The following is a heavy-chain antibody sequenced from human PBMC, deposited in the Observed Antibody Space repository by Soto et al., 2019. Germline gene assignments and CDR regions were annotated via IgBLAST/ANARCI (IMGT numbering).Heavy chain of an antibody. J-gene: IGHJ6*02. CDR3: ARWGPVDYDFWSGYYTGFYYYGMDV. CDR1: GGTFSSYA. Sequence: ASVKVSCKASGGTFSSYAISWVRQAPGQGLEWMGGIIPIFGTANYAQKFQGRVTITADESTSTAYMELSSLRSEDMAVYYCARWGPVDYDFWSGYYTGFYYYGMDVWGQGTTVTVSS. D-gene: IGHD3-3*01. CDR2: IIPIFGTA. V-gene: IGHV1-69*13.